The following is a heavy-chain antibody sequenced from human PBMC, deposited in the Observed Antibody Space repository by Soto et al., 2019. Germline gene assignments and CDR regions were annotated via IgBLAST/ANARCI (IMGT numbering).Heavy chain of an antibody. J-gene: IGHJ5*02. CDR1: GGSVSSGSYY. V-gene: IGHV4-61*01. Sequence: SETLSLTCSVSGGSVSSGSYYWSWIRQPPGKGLEWIGYIYYSGSTNNNPSLKSRVTISVDTSKNQFSLKLSSVTAADTAVYYCARGVPYSYGYVSWFAPWGQGTLVTVSS. CDR2: IYYSGST. D-gene: IGHD5-18*01. CDR3: ARGVPYSYGYVSWFAP.